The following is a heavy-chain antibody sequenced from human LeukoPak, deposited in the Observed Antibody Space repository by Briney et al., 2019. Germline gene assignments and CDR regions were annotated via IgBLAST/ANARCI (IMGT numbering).Heavy chain of an antibody. CDR1: GFTVSSNY. Sequence: GGSLRLSCAASGFTVSSNYMNWVRQAPGKGLGWVSVIYSGGSTYYADSVKGRFTISRDNSKDTLYLQMNSLRAEDTAVYYCARGKQWLAIDYWGQGTLVTVPS. J-gene: IGHJ4*02. CDR2: IYSGGST. V-gene: IGHV3-53*01. CDR3: ARGKQWLAIDY. D-gene: IGHD6-19*01.